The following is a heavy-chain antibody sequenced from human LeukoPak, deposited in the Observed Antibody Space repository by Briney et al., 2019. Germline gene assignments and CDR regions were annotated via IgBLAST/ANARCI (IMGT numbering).Heavy chain of an antibody. CDR3: ATVNFYYYYMDV. Sequence: PAGGSLRLSCAASGFTFSSYTMNWVRQPPGKGLEWVSNIGTSSTTIYYADSVKGRFTISRDNSKNTLYLQMNSLRAEDTAVYYCATVNFYYYYMDVWGKGTTVTVTS. J-gene: IGHJ6*03. CDR2: IGTSSTTI. V-gene: IGHV3-48*01. CDR1: GFTFSSYT.